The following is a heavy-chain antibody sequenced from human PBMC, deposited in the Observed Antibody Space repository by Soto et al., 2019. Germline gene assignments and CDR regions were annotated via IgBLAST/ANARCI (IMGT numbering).Heavy chain of an antibody. CDR1: GYTFTSYG. CDR2: ISAYNGNT. V-gene: IGHV1-18*01. D-gene: IGHD2-2*01. CDR3: AREGDRCISTSCYDWFDP. J-gene: IGHJ5*02. Sequence: QVQLVQSGAEVKKPGASVKVSCKASGYTFTSYGISWVRQAPGQGLEWMGWISAYNGNTNYAQKLQGRVTMTTDTXTXTXXMELRSLRSDDTAVYYCAREGDRCISTSCYDWFDPWGQGTLVTVSS.